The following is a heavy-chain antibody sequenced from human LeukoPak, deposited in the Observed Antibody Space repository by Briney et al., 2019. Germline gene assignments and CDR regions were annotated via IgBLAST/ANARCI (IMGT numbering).Heavy chain of an antibody. V-gene: IGHV4-39*01. CDR2: FYYRGNT. CDR3: ARQTITLILINY. J-gene: IGHJ4*02. Sequence: SETLSLTCTVSGGSISGNSFYWGSIRQAPGKGLEWIGTFYYRGNTYYNPSLKSRATISGDTSKNQFSLNLKSVTAAATSTRCCARQTITLILINYWGERTLVTVSP. D-gene: IGHD3-22*01. CDR1: GGSISGNSFY.